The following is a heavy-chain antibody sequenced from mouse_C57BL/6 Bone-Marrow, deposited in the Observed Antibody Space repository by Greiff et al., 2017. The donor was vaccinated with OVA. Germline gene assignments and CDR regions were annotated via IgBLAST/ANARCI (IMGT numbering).Heavy chain of an antibody. J-gene: IGHJ4*01. CDR1: GFTFSDYY. Sequence: EVKVVESGGGLVQPGGSLKLSCAASGFTFSDYYMYWVRQTPEKRLEWVAYISNGGGSTYYPDTVKGRFTISRDNAKNTLYLQMSRLKSEDTAMYYCARHNYGSPYYAMDYWGQGTSVTVSS. CDR2: ISNGGGST. V-gene: IGHV5-12*01. D-gene: IGHD1-1*01. CDR3: ARHNYGSPYYAMDY.